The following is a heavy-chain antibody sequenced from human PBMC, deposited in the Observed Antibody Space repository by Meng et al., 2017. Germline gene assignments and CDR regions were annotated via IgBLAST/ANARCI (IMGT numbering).Heavy chain of an antibody. Sequence: ETLSLTCAVYGGSFSGYYWSWIRQPPGKGLEWIGEINHSGSTNYNPSLKSRVTISVDTSKNQFSLKLSSVTAADTAVYYCARGYSSSWYSYWGQGTMVTVSS. D-gene: IGHD6-13*01. J-gene: IGHJ4*02. V-gene: IGHV4-34*01. CDR3: ARGYSSSWYSY. CDR2: INHSGST. CDR1: GGSFSGYY.